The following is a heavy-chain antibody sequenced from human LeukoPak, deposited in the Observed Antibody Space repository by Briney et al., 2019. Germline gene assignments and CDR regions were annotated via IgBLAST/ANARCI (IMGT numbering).Heavy chain of an antibody. J-gene: IGHJ4*02. CDR2: IKQDGSAK. Sequence: GGSLRLSCAASGFSFISYWMSWVRQAPGKGLEWVANIKQDGSAKNYVDSVKGRFTISRDNAKNSLYLQLNSLRAEGTAVYYCAGCAGNSCYFDYWGQGTLVIVSS. CDR1: GFSFISYW. D-gene: IGHD1-1*01. CDR3: AGCAGNSCYFDY. V-gene: IGHV3-7*01.